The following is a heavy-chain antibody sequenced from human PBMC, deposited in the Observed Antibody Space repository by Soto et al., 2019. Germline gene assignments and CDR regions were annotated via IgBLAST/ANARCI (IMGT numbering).Heavy chain of an antibody. Sequence: QVQLQQWGAGLLKPSETLSLTCAVYGGSFSGYYWSWIRQPPGKGLEWIGEINHSGSTNYNPSLKSRVNISVDTSTNQFSMKLSPVTAAAAAVYYCARGILVVPATIGTRWFGPWGQGTLVTVSS. V-gene: IGHV4-34*01. J-gene: IGHJ5*02. CDR2: INHSGST. CDR3: ARGILVVPATIGTRWFGP. D-gene: IGHD2-2*01. CDR1: GGSFSGYY.